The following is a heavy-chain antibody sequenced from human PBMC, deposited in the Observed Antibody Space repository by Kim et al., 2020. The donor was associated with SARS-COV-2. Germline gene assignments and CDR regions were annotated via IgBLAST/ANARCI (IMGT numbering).Heavy chain of an antibody. D-gene: IGHD3-10*01. CDR3: ARVRGYYGSGSPPSRMGWVDY. CDR2: ISSSSSYT. CDR1: GFTFSDYY. V-gene: IGHV3-11*05. J-gene: IGHJ4*02. Sequence: GGSLRLSCAASGFTFSDYYMSWIRQAPGKGLEWVSYISSSSSYTNYADSVKGRFTISRDNAKNSLYLQMNSLRAEDTAVYYCARVRGYYGSGSPPSRMGWVDYWGQGTLVTVSS.